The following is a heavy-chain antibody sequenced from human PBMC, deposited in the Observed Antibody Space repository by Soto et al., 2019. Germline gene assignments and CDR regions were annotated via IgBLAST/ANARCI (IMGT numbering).Heavy chain of an antibody. CDR3: AAWGGLRLGELSSGPYFDY. J-gene: IGHJ4*02. D-gene: IGHD3-16*02. Sequence: QMQLVQSGPEVKKPGTSVKVSCKASGFTFTSSAMQWVRQARGQRLEWIGWIVVGSGNTNYAQKFQERVTITRDMSTSTAYMGLSSLRSEDTAVYYCAAWGGLRLGELSSGPYFDYWGQGTLVTVSS. CDR1: GFTFTSSA. V-gene: IGHV1-58*02. CDR2: IVVGSGNT.